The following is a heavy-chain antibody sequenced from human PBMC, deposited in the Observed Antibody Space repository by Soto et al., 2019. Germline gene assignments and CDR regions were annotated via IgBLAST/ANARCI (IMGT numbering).Heavy chain of an antibody. CDR2: ISYDGSNK. J-gene: IGHJ3*02. V-gene: IGHV3-30-3*01. Sequence: QVQLVESGGGVVKPGRSLRLSCAASGFTFSSYAMHWVRRAPGKGLEWVAVISYDGSNKYYADSVKGRFTISRDNSKNTLYLQMNSLRAEDTAVYYCARDWDSSGWYFSVNIWGQGTMVTVSS. D-gene: IGHD6-19*01. CDR3: ARDWDSSGWYFSVNI. CDR1: GFTFSSYA.